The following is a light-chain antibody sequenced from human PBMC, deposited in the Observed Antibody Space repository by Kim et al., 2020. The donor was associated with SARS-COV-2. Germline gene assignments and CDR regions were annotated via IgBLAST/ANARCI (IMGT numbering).Light chain of an antibody. Sequence: APGKTARINGGGSTIGSKGVRWYQQKLGLVPVLVIYYDSDRPSGIPERFSGSNSGNTATLTISRVEAGDEADYYCQVWDSSSGQGVFGGGTQLTVL. CDR1: TIGSKG. CDR3: QVWDSSSGQGV. J-gene: IGLJ3*02. V-gene: IGLV3-21*04. CDR2: YDS.